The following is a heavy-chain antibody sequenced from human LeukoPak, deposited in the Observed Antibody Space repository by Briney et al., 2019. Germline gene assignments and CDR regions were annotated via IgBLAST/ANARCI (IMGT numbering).Heavy chain of an antibody. CDR1: GGSFSGYY. J-gene: IGHJ5*02. CDR3: ARVRGRSWYIEKYNWFDP. V-gene: IGHV4-34*01. CDR2: INHSGST. D-gene: IGHD6-13*01. Sequence: SETLSLTCAVYGGSFSGYYWSWIRQPPGKGLEWIGEINHSGSTNYNPSLKSRVTISVDTSKNQFSLKLSSVTAADTAVYYRARVRGRSWYIEKYNWFDPWGQGTLVTVSS.